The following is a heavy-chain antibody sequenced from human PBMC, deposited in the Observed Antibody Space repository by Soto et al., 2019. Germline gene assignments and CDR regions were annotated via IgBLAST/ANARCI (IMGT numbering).Heavy chain of an antibody. J-gene: IGHJ4*02. CDR3: ARGALRAYYLDY. V-gene: IGHV3-74*01. Sequence: EAQLVESGGGLVQPGGSLRLSCAASGFTFSTYWMHWVRQAPGGGLVWVSRIKGDERNKNYADSVKGRFTISRDNAKNTVYLQMNSLRAEDTAIYYCARGALRAYYLDYWGQGVLVTVSS. CDR1: GFTFSTYW. D-gene: IGHD3-10*01. CDR2: IKGDERNK.